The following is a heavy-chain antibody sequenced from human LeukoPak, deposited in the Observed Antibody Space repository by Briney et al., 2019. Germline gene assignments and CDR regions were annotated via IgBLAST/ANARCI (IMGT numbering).Heavy chain of an antibody. J-gene: IGHJ4*02. V-gene: IGHV4-34*01. Sequence: PSETLSLTCAVYGGSFSGYYWSWIRRPPGKGLEWIGEINHSGSTNYNPSLKSRVTISVDTSKNQFSLKLSSVTAADTAVYYCARSLDTAMVTFDYWGQGTLVTVSS. D-gene: IGHD5-18*01. CDR2: INHSGST. CDR1: GGSFSGYY. CDR3: ARSLDTAMVTFDY.